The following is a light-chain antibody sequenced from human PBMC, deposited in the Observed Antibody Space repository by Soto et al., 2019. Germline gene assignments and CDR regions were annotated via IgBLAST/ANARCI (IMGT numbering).Light chain of an antibody. CDR3: QQYNDWPRT. V-gene: IGKV3-15*01. CDR1: QRIGIN. J-gene: IGKJ1*01. CDR2: EGS. Sequence: EIVVTQSPATLSVSLGDRATLSCRASQRIGINLAWYQQKPGQPPRLLIYEGSTRATGVPARFTGSGSGTDFTLTISSLQSADFAIYSCQQYNDWPRTFGQGTK.